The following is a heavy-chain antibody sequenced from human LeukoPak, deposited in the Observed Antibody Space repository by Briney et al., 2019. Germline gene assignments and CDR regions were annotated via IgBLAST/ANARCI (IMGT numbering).Heavy chain of an antibody. CDR2: INPNSGGT. Sequence: ASVKVSCKTSGYSFTDYYMHWARQAPGQGLEWMGWINPNSGGTSSAQKFQGRVTMTRDTSITTVYMEVSWLTSDDTAIYYCARADRLDGGPYLIGPWGQETLVTVSS. CDR1: GYSFTDYY. CDR3: ARADRLDGGPYLIGP. D-gene: IGHD2-21*01. J-gene: IGHJ5*02. V-gene: IGHV1-2*02.